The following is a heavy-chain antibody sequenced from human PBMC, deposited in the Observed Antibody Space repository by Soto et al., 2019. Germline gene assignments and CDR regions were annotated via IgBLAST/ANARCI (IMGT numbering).Heavy chain of an antibody. V-gene: IGHV3-21*04. CDR1: GFTFSSYS. J-gene: IGHJ6*02. CDR2: ISSSSSYI. D-gene: IGHD3-3*01. CDR3: ARDRQDFWSGYYYYYGMDV. Sequence: PGGSLRLSCAASGFTFSSYSMNWVRQAPGKGLEWVSSISSSSSYIYYADSVKGRFTISRDNAKNSLYLQMNSLRAEDTAVYYCARDRQDFWSGYYYYYGMDVWGQGTTVTVSS.